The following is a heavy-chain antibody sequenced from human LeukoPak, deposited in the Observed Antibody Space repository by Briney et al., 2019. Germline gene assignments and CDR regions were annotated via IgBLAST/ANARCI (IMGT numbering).Heavy chain of an antibody. CDR3: ARGVTGYAFQH. CDR2: ISYDGSNK. V-gene: IGHV3-30*04. Sequence: GGSLRLSCAASGFTFSSYAMHWVRQAPGKGLEWVAVISYDGSNKYYADSVKGRFTISRDNAKNSLYLQMNSLRAEDTAVYYCARGVTGYAFQHWGQGTLVTVSS. CDR1: GFTFSSYA. D-gene: IGHD1-1*01. J-gene: IGHJ1*01.